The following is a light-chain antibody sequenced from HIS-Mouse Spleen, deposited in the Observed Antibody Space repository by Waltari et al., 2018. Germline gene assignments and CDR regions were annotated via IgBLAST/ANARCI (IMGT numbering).Light chain of an antibody. V-gene: IGLV1-44*01. J-gene: IGLJ1*01. CDR1: SSNIGSNT. CDR3: AAWDDSLNGNYV. CDR2: SNN. Sequence: QSVLTPPPSASGTPGQRVTISCSGSSSNIGSNTVNWYQPLPGTAPKLLIYSNNQRPSGVPDRFSGSKSGTSASLAISGLQSEDEADYYCAAWDDSLNGNYVFGTGTKVTVL.